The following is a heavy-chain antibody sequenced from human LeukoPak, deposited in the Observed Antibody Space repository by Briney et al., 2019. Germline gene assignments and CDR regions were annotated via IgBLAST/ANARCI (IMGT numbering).Heavy chain of an antibody. CDR3: ARDGDAPMTDFDY. J-gene: IGHJ4*02. V-gene: IGHV3-74*01. CDR1: GFTFSSYW. Sequence: GGSLRLSCAASGFTFSSYWMCRVRQDPGKGLAWVSCIKTDGSITAYAGSVKGRFTISRDNAKNTLYLQMNSLRADDTAVYYCARDGDAPMTDFDYWGQGTLVTVSS. CDR2: IKTDGSIT. D-gene: IGHD2-21*02.